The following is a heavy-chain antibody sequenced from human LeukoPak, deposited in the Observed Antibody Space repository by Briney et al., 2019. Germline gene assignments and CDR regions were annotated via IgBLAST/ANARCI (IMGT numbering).Heavy chain of an antibody. CDR3: ARHPVVWFRESSHYYYYMDV. D-gene: IGHD3-10*01. J-gene: IGHJ6*03. CDR1: GGSISSYY. Sequence: PSETLSLTCTVSGGSISSYYWSWIRQPPGKGLECIGYIYYSGGTNYNPSLKSRVTISVDTSKNQFSLRLSSVTAADTAVYYCARHPVVWFRESSHYYYYMDVWGKGTTVTVSS. V-gene: IGHV4-59*08. CDR2: IYYSGGT.